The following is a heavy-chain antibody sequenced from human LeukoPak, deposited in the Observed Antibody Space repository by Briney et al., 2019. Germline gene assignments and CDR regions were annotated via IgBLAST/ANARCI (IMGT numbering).Heavy chain of an antibody. D-gene: IGHD5-18*01. CDR3: ARMGIQLWRFYMDV. CDR1: GYTFTTYG. Sequence: GASVKVSCKASGYTFTTYGVSWVRQAPGQGLEWMGWISAYNGNTNYAQKLQGRVTMTTDTSTSTVYMELSSLRSEDTAVYYCARMGIQLWRFYMDVWGKGTTVTVSS. CDR2: ISAYNGNT. V-gene: IGHV1-18*01. J-gene: IGHJ6*03.